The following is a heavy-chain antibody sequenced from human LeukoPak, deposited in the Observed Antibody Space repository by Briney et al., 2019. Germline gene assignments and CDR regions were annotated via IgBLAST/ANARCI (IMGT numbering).Heavy chain of an antibody. J-gene: IGHJ1*01. CDR2: ISGSGGST. V-gene: IGHV3-23*01. CDR3: AKSAGYCSGGSCHSEYFQH. CDR1: GFTFSSNA. D-gene: IGHD2-15*01. Sequence: GGSLRLSCAASGFTFSSNAMSWVRQAPGKGLEWVSAISGSGGSTYYDDSGKGRFTISRDNSKNTLYLQMNSLRAEDTAVYYCAKSAGYCSGGSCHSEYFQHWGQGTLVTVSS.